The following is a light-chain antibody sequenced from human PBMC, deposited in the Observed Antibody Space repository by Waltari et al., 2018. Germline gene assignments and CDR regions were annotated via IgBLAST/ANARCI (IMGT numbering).Light chain of an antibody. CDR1: SSNIGSYY. V-gene: IGLV1-47*01. CDR3: AAWDARLSGYF. J-gene: IGLJ1*01. Sequence: QSVLTQPPSASGTPGQRVTISCSGSSSNIGSYYVYWFQHLPGTAPKLLFYWNDQRPPGVPDRFSASKSGTSASLAISGLRSEDEAVYYCAAWDARLSGYFFGFGTKVTVL. CDR2: WND.